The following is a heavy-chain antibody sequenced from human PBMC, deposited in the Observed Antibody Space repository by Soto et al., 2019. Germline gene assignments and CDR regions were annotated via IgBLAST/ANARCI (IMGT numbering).Heavy chain of an antibody. Sequence: EVQLLESGGGLVQPGGSLRLSCAASGFTFSNYAMSWVRQAPGKGLYWVSGISASGGSTYHADSVKGRLTISRDNSKNTLYLQMNSLRVEVMAVYYCAKRDYGDYGARDWGQGTLVTVSS. CDR2: ISASGGST. CDR1: GFTFSNYA. CDR3: AKRDYGDYGARD. J-gene: IGHJ4*02. V-gene: IGHV3-23*01. D-gene: IGHD4-17*01.